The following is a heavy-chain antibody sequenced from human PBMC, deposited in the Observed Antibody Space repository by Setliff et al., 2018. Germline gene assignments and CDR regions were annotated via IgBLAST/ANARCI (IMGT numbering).Heavy chain of an antibody. J-gene: IGHJ4*02. CDR1: GASIRNNYY. CDR3: ARGGTYRYFDY. CDR2: IFYNGMA. Sequence: PSETLSLTCAVSGASIRNNYYWGWIRQSPGTGLEWIGSIFYNGMAYCNPSLKSRVTMSVDTSKNQFSLNLTSVTAADTAVYYCARGGTYRYFDYWGQGTLVTVSS. V-gene: IGHV4-39*01. D-gene: IGHD2-15*01.